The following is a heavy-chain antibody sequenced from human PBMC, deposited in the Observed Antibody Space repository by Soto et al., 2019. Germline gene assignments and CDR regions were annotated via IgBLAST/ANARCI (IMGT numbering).Heavy chain of an antibody. V-gene: IGHV2-5*02. Sequence: QITLKESGPTLVKPTQTLTLTCTFSGFSLSTSGVGVGWIRQPPGKALEWLVVIYWDDDKRYSPSLKSRHTITQDTSKNQVVLTMTNVDPMDTATYYCAHRLAYGSGSDYFDYWGQGTLVTVSS. D-gene: IGHD3-10*01. J-gene: IGHJ4*02. CDR2: IYWDDDK. CDR3: AHRLAYGSGSDYFDY. CDR1: GFSLSTSGVG.